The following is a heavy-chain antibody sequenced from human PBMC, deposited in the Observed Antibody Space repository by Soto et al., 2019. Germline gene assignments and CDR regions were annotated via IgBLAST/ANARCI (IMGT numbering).Heavy chain of an antibody. CDR2: IYYSGST. D-gene: IGHD6-19*01. CDR3: ARRGGSGRYLDAFDI. J-gene: IGHJ3*02. V-gene: IGHV4-39*01. CDR1: GGSISSSSYY. Sequence: SETLSLTCTVSGGSISSSSYYWCWIRHPPGKGLEWIGSIYYSGSTYYNPSLKSRVTISVDTSKNQFSLKLSSVTAADTAVYYCARRGGSGRYLDAFDIWGQGTMVTVSS.